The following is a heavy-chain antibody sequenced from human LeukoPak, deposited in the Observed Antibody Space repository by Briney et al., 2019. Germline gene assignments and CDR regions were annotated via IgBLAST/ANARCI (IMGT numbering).Heavy chain of an antibody. V-gene: IGHV3-21*01. CDR2: ISSSSSYI. CDR1: GFTFSSYS. CDR3: ARYGSGSYRFDP. D-gene: IGHD3-10*01. J-gene: IGHJ5*02. Sequence: VGSLRLSCAASGFTFSSYSMNWVRQAPGKGLEWVSSISSSSSYIYYADSVKGRFTISRDNAKNSLYLQMNSLRAEDTAVYYCARYGSGSYRFDPWGQGTLVTVSS.